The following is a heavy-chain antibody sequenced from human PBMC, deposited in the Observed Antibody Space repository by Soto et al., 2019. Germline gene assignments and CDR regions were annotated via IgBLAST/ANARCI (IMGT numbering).Heavy chain of an antibody. V-gene: IGHV1-69*02. D-gene: IGHD2-21*01. CDR1: GGTFSSYT. J-gene: IGHJ4*02. CDR3: ASDLTHLCYFDY. CDR2: IIPILGIA. Sequence: SVKVSCKASGGTFSSYTISWVRQAPGQGLEWMGRIIPILGIANYAQKFQGRVTITADKSTSTAYMELSSLRSEDTAVYYCASDLTHLCYFDYWGQGTLVTVSS.